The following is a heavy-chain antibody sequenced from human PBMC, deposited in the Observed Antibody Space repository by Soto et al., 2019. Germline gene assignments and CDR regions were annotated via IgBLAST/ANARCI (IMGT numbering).Heavy chain of an antibody. J-gene: IGHJ4*02. CDR1: GFTFSSYS. CDR3: AGAVVAAPRPDGAFDY. CDR2: ISSSSSYI. D-gene: IGHD2-15*01. V-gene: IGHV3-21*01. Sequence: GGSLRLSCAASGFTFSSYSMNWVRQAPGKGLEWVSSISSSSSYIYYADSVKGRFTISRDNAKNSLYLQMNSLRAEDTAVYYCAGAVVAAPRPDGAFDYWGQGTLVTVSS.